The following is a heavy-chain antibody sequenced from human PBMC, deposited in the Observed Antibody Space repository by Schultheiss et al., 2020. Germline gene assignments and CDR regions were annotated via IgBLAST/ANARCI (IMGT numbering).Heavy chain of an antibody. Sequence: GGSLRLSCKGSGYSFTSYWIGWVRQMPGKGLEWMGIINPGDSNTRYSPSFQGQVTISADKSLREAYLQWSSLKASDTAVYYCASGIRCGGDCNRYFDYWGQGTLVTVAS. CDR2: INPGDSNT. J-gene: IGHJ4*02. V-gene: IGHV5-51*01. D-gene: IGHD2-21*01. CDR3: ASGIRCGGDCNRYFDY. CDR1: GYSFTSYW.